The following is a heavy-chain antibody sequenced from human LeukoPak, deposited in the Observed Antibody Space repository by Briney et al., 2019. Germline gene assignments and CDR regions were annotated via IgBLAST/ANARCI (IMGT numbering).Heavy chain of an antibody. CDR2: IYYSGST. V-gene: IGHV4-59*01. CDR3: ARVEYYDSSGYPYYYMDV. CDR1: GGSISSYY. D-gene: IGHD3-22*01. J-gene: IGHJ6*03. Sequence: PSETLPLTCTVSGGSISSYYWSWIRQPPGKGLEWIGYIYYSGSTNYNPSLKSRVTISVDTSKNQFSLKLSSVTAADTAVYYCARVEYYDSSGYPYYYMDVWGKGTTVTVSS.